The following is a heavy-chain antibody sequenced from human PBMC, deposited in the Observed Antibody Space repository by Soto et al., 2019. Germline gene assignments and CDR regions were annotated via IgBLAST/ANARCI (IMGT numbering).Heavy chain of an antibody. CDR3: ARIHVGDEPSYYYYGMDV. CDR1: GGSFSSGDYY. J-gene: IGHJ6*02. V-gene: IGHV4-30-4*01. Sequence: QVQLQESGPGVVKPSQTLSLTCTVSGGSFSSGDYYWSWVRQPPGKGLEWSGYIYYTGSTFNNPSLKSRVSISRDTSKTQLSLKLRSVTAAATDVYYCARIHVGDEPSYYYYGMDVWGQGTTVTVSS. CDR2: IYYTGST. D-gene: IGHD4-17*01.